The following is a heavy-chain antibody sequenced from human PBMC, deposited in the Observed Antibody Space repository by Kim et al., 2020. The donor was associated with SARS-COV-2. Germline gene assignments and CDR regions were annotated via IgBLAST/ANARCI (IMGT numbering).Heavy chain of an antibody. CDR3: ARGGYSNFDF. D-gene: IGHD2-21*01. Sequence: KNYVESMKSRFTISRDNAKNALYLHMNGLRVEDTAVYYCARGGYSNFDFWGQGTLVTVSS. CDR2: K. J-gene: IGHJ4*02. V-gene: IGHV3-7*01.